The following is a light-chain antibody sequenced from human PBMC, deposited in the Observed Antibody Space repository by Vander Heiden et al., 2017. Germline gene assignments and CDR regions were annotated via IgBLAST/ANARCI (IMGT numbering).Light chain of an antibody. V-gene: IGLV2-14*01. Sequence: QSALTQPASVSGSPGQSITISCTGTSSAVGGYNYVSWYQQHPGQAPKLMIYSVSNRLSGVSNRFSGAKSGNTATITISGLQAEEEADYYCSSYTSSSTPYVFGTGTKVTVL. CDR3: SSYTSSSTPYV. CDR2: SVS. J-gene: IGLJ1*01. CDR1: SSAVGGYNY.